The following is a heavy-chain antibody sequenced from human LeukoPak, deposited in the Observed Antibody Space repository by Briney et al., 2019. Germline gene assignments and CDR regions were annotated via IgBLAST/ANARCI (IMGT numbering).Heavy chain of an antibody. CDR3: ARENDYDFWSGYSSRPFDI. CDR1: GYTFTSYD. Sequence: GASVKVSCKASGYTFTSYDINWMRQATGQEPEWMGWINPNSGNTGYAQKFQGRVTITRNTSISTAYMELSSLRSEDTAVYYCARENDYDFWSGYSSRPFDIWSQGTMVTVSS. CDR2: INPNSGNT. D-gene: IGHD3-3*01. V-gene: IGHV1-8*03. J-gene: IGHJ3*02.